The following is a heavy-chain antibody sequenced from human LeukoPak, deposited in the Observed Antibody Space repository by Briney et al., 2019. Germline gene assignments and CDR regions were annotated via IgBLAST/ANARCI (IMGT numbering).Heavy chain of an antibody. Sequence: GGSVRVSCTASGYTFTNYYMHWVRQAPGQGLEWMGVINPSGGSTNYAQTFQGRVTITRDNSKNTVYMELSSLRAEDTAVYYCARNRWLDFWDQGTVVTVSA. J-gene: IGHJ4*02. D-gene: IGHD5-24*01. V-gene: IGHV1-46*01. CDR2: INPSGGST. CDR1: GYTFTNYY. CDR3: ARNRWLDF.